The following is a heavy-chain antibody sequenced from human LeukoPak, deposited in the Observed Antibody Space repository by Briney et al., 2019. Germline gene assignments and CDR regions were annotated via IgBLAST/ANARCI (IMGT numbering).Heavy chain of an antibody. V-gene: IGHV3-21*01. Sequence: GGSLRLSCAASGFTFSSYSMNWVRQAPGKGLEWVSSISSRSNYIYNADSVKGRFTISRDNAKNSLYLQMNSLRAEDTAVYHCARTKELSTISYFDSWGQGTLVTVSS. CDR1: GFTFSSYS. CDR2: ISSRSNYI. D-gene: IGHD5-24*01. CDR3: ARTKELSTISYFDS. J-gene: IGHJ4*02.